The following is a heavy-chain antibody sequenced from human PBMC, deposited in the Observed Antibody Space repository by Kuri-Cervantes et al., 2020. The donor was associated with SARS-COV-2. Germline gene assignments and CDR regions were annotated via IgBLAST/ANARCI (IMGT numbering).Heavy chain of an antibody. CDR3: AREDVGGGYYYGMDV. V-gene: IGHV3-21*01. D-gene: IGHD3-10*01. CDR2: ISSSSSYI. Sequence: GESLKISCAASGFTFSSYSMNWVRQAPGKGLEWVSSISSSSSYIYYADSVKGRFTISRDNAKNSLYLQMNNLRAEDTAVYYCAREDVGGGYYYGMDVWGQGTTVTVSS. CDR1: GFTFSSYS. J-gene: IGHJ6*02.